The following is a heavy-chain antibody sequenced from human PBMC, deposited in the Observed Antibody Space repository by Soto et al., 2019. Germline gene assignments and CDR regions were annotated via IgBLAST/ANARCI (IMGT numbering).Heavy chain of an antibody. CDR2: IYSGGST. D-gene: IGHD2-2*01. V-gene: IGHV3-53*04. CDR3: ATAYCSSTSCWLPPFDY. Sequence: GGSLRLSCAASGFTVSSNYMSWVRQAPGKGLEWVSVIYSGGSTYYADSVKGRFTISRHNSKNTLYLQMNSLRAEDTAVYYCATAYCSSTSCWLPPFDYWGQGTLVTVSS. J-gene: IGHJ4*02. CDR1: GFTVSSNY.